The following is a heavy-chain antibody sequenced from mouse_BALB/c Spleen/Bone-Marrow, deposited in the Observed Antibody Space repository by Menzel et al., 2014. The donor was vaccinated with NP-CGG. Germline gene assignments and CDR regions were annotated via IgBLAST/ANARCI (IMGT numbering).Heavy chain of an antibody. J-gene: IGHJ4*01. CDR3: ARSEGIYYYGSSYARDY. CDR1: DYSFTDYY. D-gene: IGHD1-1*01. CDR2: ISCYNGAT. V-gene: IGHV1S34*01. Sequence: LVKTGASVKISCKASDYSFTDYYMHWVKQTHGRSLEWIGYISCYNGATSYNQKFKGKATFTVDTSSSTAYMQFSSLTSEDSAVYYCARSEGIYYYGSSYARDYWGQGTSVTVSS.